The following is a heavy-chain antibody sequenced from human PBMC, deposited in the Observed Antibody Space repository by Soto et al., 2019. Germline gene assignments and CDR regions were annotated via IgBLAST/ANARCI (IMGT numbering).Heavy chain of an antibody. CDR2: ISSSGSTI. CDR3: ARDREAYCGGDCYSGMYYYYYGMDV. CDR1: GFTFSSYE. V-gene: IGHV3-48*03. D-gene: IGHD2-21*02. Sequence: GGSLRLSXAASGFTFSSYEMNWVRQAPGKGLEWVSYISSSGSTIYYADSVKGRFTISRDNAKNSLYLQMNSLRAEDTAVYYCARDREAYCGGDCYSGMYYYYYGMDVWGQGTTVTVSS. J-gene: IGHJ6*02.